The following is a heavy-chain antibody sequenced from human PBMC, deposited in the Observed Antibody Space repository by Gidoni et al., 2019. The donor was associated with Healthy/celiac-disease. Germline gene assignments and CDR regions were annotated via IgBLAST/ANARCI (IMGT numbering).Heavy chain of an antibody. CDR3: ARAAAGDGYNVDAFDI. CDR2: IYSGGRT. J-gene: IGHJ3*02. Sequence: EVQLVESGGGLIQPGGSLRLSCAASGFTFSSNYMSWVRQAPGKGLEWVSVIYSGGRTYYADSVKGRFTISRDNSKNTLYLQMNSLRAEDTAVYYCARAAAGDGYNVDAFDIWGQGTMVTVSS. D-gene: IGHD5-12*01. V-gene: IGHV3-53*01. CDR1: GFTFSSNY.